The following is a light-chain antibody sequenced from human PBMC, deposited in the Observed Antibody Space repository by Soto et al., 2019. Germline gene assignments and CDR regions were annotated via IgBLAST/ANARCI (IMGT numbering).Light chain of an antibody. Sequence: EIVLTQSPGTLSLSPGERATLSCRASQSVSSSSYLAWYQQKPGQAPRLLIYGASSRATGIPDRFSGSGSGTYFTLTISRLEPEDFAVYYCPQYGSSLTFGGGTKVEIK. J-gene: IGKJ4*01. CDR2: GAS. CDR3: PQYGSSLT. CDR1: QSVSSSSY. V-gene: IGKV3-20*01.